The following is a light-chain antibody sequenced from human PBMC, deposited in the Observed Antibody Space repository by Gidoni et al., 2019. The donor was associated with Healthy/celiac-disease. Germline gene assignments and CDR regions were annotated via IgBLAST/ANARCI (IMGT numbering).Light chain of an antibody. J-gene: IGLJ2*01. CDR2: GNS. V-gene: IGLV1-40*01. Sequence: QSVLTQPPSVSGAPGQRVTISCTGGSSNIGAGYDLHWYQQVPGTAPKLLIYGNSNRPSGVPDRFSGSKSGTSASLAITGLQAEDEADYYCQSYDSSLSGSVFGGGTKLTVL. CDR3: QSYDSSLSGSV. CDR1: SSNIGAGYD.